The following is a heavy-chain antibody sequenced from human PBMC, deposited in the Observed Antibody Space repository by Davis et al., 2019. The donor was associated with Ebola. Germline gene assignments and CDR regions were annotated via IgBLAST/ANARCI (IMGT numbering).Heavy chain of an antibody. CDR2: ITSSSSHI. V-gene: IGHV3-21*01. J-gene: IGHJ2*01. Sequence: PGGSLRLSCAASGFTFNSYAMNWVRQAPGKGLEWVSSITSSSSHIYYADSVKGRFTISRDNAKNSLYLQMNSLRAEDTAVYYCARDFYWNFDLWGRGTLVTVSS. CDR3: ARDFYWNFDL. CDR1: GFTFNSYA.